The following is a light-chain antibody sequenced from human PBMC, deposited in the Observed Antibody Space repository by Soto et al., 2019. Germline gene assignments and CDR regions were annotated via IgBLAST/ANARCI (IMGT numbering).Light chain of an antibody. CDR1: KLGDKY. Sequence: SYELTQPPSVSVSPGQTATIPCSGDKLGDKYASWYQQRPGQSPGVVIYQDTKRPSGIPERFSGSNSGNRATLTISGTQAMDEADYYCQAWDTSTVVFGGGTKLTVL. V-gene: IGLV3-1*01. CDR3: QAWDTSTVV. J-gene: IGLJ2*01. CDR2: QDT.